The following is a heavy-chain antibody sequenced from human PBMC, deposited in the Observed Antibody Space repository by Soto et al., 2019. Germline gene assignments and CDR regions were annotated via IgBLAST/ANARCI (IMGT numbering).Heavy chain of an antibody. D-gene: IGHD1-26*01. Sequence: QVQLVQSGAEVKKPGASVKVSCKASGYSFTRYYINWVRQAPGQGLEWMGWISAYNGNTHYEEKLQGRVTLTTDTSTSTAYMELRSLRSDDTAVYVCARGGQWDFLSDYWGQGTLVTVSS. CDR3: ARGGQWDFLSDY. CDR2: ISAYNGNT. V-gene: IGHV1-18*01. J-gene: IGHJ4*02. CDR1: GYSFTRYY.